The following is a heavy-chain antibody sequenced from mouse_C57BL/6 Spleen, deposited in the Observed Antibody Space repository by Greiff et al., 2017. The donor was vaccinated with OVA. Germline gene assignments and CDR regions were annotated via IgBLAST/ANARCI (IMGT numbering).Heavy chain of an antibody. CDR1: GYTFTSYW. Sequence: VQLQQPGAELVKPGASVKLSCKASGYTFTSYWMHWVKQRPGQGLEWIGMIHPNSGSTNYNEKFKSKATLTVDKSSSTAYMQLSSLTSEDSAVYYCPIYYGNYFDYWGQGTTLTVSS. J-gene: IGHJ2*01. CDR3: PIYYGNYFDY. V-gene: IGHV1-64*01. D-gene: IGHD2-1*01. CDR2: IHPNSGST.